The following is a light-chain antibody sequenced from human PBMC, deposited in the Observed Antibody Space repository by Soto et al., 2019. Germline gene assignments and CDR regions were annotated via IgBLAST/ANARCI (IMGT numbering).Light chain of an antibody. CDR1: QSVSSY. CDR2: DAS. CDR3: QQRSNWPPYT. Sequence: EIVLTQSPATLSLSPGERATLSCRASQSVSSYLAWYQQKPGQAPRLLIYDASNTATGIPARFSGSRSGTDFTLTISSLEPEDFAVYYCQQRSNWPPYTFGQGTKLEIK. J-gene: IGKJ2*01. V-gene: IGKV3-11*01.